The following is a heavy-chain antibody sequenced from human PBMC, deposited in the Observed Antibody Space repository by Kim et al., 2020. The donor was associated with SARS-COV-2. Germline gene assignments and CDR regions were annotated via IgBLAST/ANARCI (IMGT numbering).Heavy chain of an antibody. Sequence: GGSLRLSCAASGFTFNIYSMNWVRQAPGKGLEWVSYITGCRDTIHYADSVKGRFTISRDNAKNSLFLQMNSLRDEDTAVYYCTSGIQHAFGYWGQGILVTVSS. V-gene: IGHV3-48*02. J-gene: IGHJ4*02. D-gene: IGHD5-18*01. CDR3: TSGIQHAFGY. CDR2: ITGCRDTI. CDR1: GFTFNIYS.